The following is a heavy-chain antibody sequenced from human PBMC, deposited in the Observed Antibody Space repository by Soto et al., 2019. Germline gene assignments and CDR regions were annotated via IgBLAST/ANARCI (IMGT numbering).Heavy chain of an antibody. Sequence: PSETLSLTCTVSGGSISSYYWSWIRQPPGKGLECIGYIYYSVSTNYNPSLKSRVTISLDTSKNQFSLKLSSVTAADTAVYYCARGGYDFWSGYYTAPLSYYYGMDVWGQGTTVTVSS. CDR3: ARGGYDFWSGYYTAPLSYYYGMDV. V-gene: IGHV4-59*01. J-gene: IGHJ6*02. CDR1: GGSISSYY. CDR2: IYYSVST. D-gene: IGHD3-3*01.